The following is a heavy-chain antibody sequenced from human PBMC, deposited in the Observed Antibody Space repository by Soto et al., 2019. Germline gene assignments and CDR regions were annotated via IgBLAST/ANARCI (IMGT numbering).Heavy chain of an antibody. J-gene: IGHJ6*02. V-gene: IGHV3-7*01. CDR2: IKQDGSEK. D-gene: IGHD3-3*01. CDR3: ARELPYYDFWSGYLDYYYYYGMDV. Sequence: GSLRLSLAAPGITCGDFCVSWVRQAPGEGQEWVANIKQDGSEKYYVDSVKGRFTISRDNAKNALYLQMNSLRAEDTAVYYCARELPYYDFWSGYLDYYYYYGMDVWGQGTTVTVSS. CDR1: GITCGDFC.